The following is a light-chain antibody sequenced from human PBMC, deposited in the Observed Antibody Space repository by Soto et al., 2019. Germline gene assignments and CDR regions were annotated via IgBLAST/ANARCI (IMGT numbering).Light chain of an antibody. CDR3: SSFTTSSTVV. CDR2: EVS. CDR1: SSDVGGYNY. Sequence: QSALTQPASVSGSPGQSITISCTGTSSDVGGYNYVSWYQQHPGKAPKLMIYEVSNRPSGVSNRFSGSKSGNTASLTISGLQPEDDADYYCSSFTTSSTVVFGGGTQLTVL. V-gene: IGLV2-14*01. J-gene: IGLJ2*01.